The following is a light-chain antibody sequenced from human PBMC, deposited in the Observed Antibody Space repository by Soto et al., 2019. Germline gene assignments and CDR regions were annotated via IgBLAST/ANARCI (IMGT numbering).Light chain of an antibody. CDR3: QQRSNWPPYT. CDR1: QSVSSY. Sequence: EIVLTQSPATLSLSPGERATLSCRASQSVSSYLAWYQQKPGQAPRLLIYDASNRATGIPARFSGSGSGTDFTLTISRLEPEDFAVYYCQQRSNWPPYTFXQGTKVDIK. J-gene: IGKJ2*01. V-gene: IGKV3-11*01. CDR2: DAS.